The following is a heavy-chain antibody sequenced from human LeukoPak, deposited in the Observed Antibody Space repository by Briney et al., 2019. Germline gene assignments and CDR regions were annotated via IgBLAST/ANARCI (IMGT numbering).Heavy chain of an antibody. CDR3: ARDLGRDGYTSGDI. CDR2: ISGSGGST. Sequence: SGGSLRLSCAASGFTFSSYAMSWVRQAPGKGLEWVSAISGSGGSTYYADSVKGRFTISRDNAKNSLYLQMNSLRAEDTAVYYCARDLGRDGYTSGDIWGQGTMVTVSS. J-gene: IGHJ3*02. D-gene: IGHD5-24*01. CDR1: GFTFSSYA. V-gene: IGHV3-23*01.